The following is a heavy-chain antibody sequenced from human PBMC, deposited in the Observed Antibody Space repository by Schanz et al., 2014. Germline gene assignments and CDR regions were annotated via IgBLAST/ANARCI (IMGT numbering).Heavy chain of an antibody. V-gene: IGHV3-48*04. D-gene: IGHD6-13*01. Sequence: EVRLVESGGGLVQPGGSLRLSCEASGFDFNSYSMNWVRQVPGKGLEWLSYIATSSSTRHYADSVKGRVTISRDNAKNSLYLQMNSLRAEDTAVYYCAREQIMAAAGLVDYWGQGTLVTVSS. CDR2: IATSSSTR. CDR3: AREQIMAAAGLVDY. CDR1: GFDFNSYS. J-gene: IGHJ4*02.